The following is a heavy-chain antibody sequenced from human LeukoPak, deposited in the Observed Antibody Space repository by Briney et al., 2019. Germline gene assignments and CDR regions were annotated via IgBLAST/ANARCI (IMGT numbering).Heavy chain of an antibody. D-gene: IGHD5-12*01. CDR3: ARSLDIVATIDY. Sequence: PGGSLRLSCAASGFTFSSYAMSWVRQAPGKGLEWVAVISYDGSNKYYADSVKGRFTISRDNSKNTLYLQMNSLRAEDTAVYYCARSLDIVATIDYWGQGTLVTVSS. V-gene: IGHV3-30-3*01. J-gene: IGHJ4*02. CDR1: GFTFSSYA. CDR2: ISYDGSNK.